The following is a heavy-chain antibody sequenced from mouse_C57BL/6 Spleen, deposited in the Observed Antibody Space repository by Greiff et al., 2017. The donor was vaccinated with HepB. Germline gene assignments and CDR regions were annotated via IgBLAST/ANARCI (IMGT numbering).Heavy chain of an antibody. CDR1: GYTFTNYW. CDR2: IYPGGGYT. D-gene: IGHD1-1*01. CDR3: ARRGYYGSSPYFDY. J-gene: IGHJ2*01. Sequence: VQLQQSGAELVRPGTSVKMSCKASGYTFTNYWIGWAKQRPGHGLEWIGDIYPGGGYTNYNEKFKGKATLTADKSSSTAYMQFSSLTSEDSAIYYCARRGYYGSSPYFDYWGQGTTLTVSS. V-gene: IGHV1-63*01.